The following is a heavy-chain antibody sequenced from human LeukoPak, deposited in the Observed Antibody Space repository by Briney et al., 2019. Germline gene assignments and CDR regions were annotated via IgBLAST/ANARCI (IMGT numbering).Heavy chain of an antibody. V-gene: IGHV1-69*13. CDR1: GGTFNNSV. CDR3: ARVRGEIDY. J-gene: IGHJ4*02. CDR2: IIPMFGTA. D-gene: IGHD3-10*01. Sequence: SVKVSCKASGGTFNNSVINWVRQAPGQGLEWMGGIIPMFGTAIYAQKFQGRVTTTADESTSTAYMELSSLRSEDTAVYYCARVRGEIDYWGQGTLVTVSS.